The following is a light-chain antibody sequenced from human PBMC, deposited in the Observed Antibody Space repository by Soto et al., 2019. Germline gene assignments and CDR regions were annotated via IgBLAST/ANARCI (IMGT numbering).Light chain of an antibody. Sequence: EVVMTQSPVTLSVSPGESATLSCRASQGVRNNLAWYQQRPGQAPRLLIYGASSRATGTPDRFSGSGSGTDFTLTINRLEPEDFALYYCQQYGSSPPTFGQGTKVDIK. CDR1: QGVRNN. CDR2: GAS. J-gene: IGKJ1*01. V-gene: IGKV3-20*01. CDR3: QQYGSSPPT.